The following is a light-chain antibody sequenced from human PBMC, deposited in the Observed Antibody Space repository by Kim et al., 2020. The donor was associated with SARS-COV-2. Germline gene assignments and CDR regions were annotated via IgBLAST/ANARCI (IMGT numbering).Light chain of an antibody. CDR1: QSVSSY. Sequence: SPGERATRSCRASQSVSSYLAWYQQKPGQAPRLLIYDASNRATGIPARFSGSGSGTDFTLTISSLEPEDFAVYYCQQRTNWPPGLTFGGGTKLEI. V-gene: IGKV3-11*01. J-gene: IGKJ4*01. CDR2: DAS. CDR3: QQRTNWPPGLT.